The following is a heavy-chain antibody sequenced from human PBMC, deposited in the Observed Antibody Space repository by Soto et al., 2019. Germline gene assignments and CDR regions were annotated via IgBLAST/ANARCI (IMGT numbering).Heavy chain of an antibody. Sequence: PSETLSLTCTVSGGSVRSSNYYWAWIRQPPGKGLEWIGSIRYGGNPYSNPSLKSRLTISVDTSNNHISLRLSSVTAADTAIYYCATGNIDFWSGYKYFYYGMDVWGQGTTVTVSS. D-gene: IGHD3-3*01. J-gene: IGHJ6*02. CDR1: GGSVRSSNYY. CDR2: IRYGGNP. V-gene: IGHV4-39*02. CDR3: ATGNIDFWSGYKYFYYGMDV.